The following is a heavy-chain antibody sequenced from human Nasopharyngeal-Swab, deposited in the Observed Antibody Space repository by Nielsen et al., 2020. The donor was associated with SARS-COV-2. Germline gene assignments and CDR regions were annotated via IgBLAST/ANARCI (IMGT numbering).Heavy chain of an antibody. CDR3: AKYTSGWGWFDP. D-gene: IGHD6-19*01. V-gene: IGHV3-7*03. Sequence: GGSLRLSYAASGFTFSSYWMSWVRQAPGKGLEWVAKIKQDGSEKYYVDSVKGRFTISRDNAKNSLYLQLNSLRAEDTAMYYCAKYTSGWGWFDPWGLGTLVTVSS. J-gene: IGHJ5*02. CDR2: IKQDGSEK. CDR1: GFTFSSYW.